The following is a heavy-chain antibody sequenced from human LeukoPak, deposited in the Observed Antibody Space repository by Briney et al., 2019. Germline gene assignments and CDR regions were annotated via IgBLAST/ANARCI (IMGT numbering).Heavy chain of an antibody. D-gene: IGHD2-2*01. CDR2: IYYSGST. Sequence: SETLSLTCTVSGGSISSSSYYWGWIRQPPGKGLEWIGSIYYSGSTYYNPSLKSRVTISVDTSKNQFSLKLSSVTAADTAVYYCARRIYCSSTSCSPRGYFDYWGQGTLVTVSS. J-gene: IGHJ4*02. V-gene: IGHV4-39*01. CDR3: ARRIYCSSTSCSPRGYFDY. CDR1: GGSISSSSYY.